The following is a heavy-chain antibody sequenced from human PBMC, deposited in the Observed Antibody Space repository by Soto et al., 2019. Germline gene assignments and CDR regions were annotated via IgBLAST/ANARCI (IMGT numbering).Heavy chain of an antibody. D-gene: IGHD2-2*01. CDR2: IISSSSTI. V-gene: IGHV3-48*01. J-gene: IGHJ4*02. CDR1: GFTFSAYS. CDR3: AKDALGYCISTSCLGPDY. Sequence: PGGSLRLSCAAPGFTFSAYSMNWVRQAQGKGLEWVSYIISSSSTIYYADSVKGRFTISRDNSKNTLYLQMNSLRAEDTAVYYCAKDALGYCISTSCLGPDYWGQGTLVTVSS.